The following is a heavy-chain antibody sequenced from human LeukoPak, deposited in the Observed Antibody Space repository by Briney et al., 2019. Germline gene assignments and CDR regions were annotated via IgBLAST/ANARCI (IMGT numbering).Heavy chain of an antibody. CDR1: GYTLTELS. CDR2: FDPEDGET. CDR3: ATVTSLGADGAFDI. D-gene: IGHD5-24*01. J-gene: IGHJ3*02. Sequence: ASVKVSYKVSGYTLTELSMHWVRQAPGKGLEWMGGFDPEDGETIYAQKFQGRVTMTEDTSTDTAYMELSSLRSEDTAVYYCATVTSLGADGAFDIWGQGTMVTVSS. V-gene: IGHV1-24*01.